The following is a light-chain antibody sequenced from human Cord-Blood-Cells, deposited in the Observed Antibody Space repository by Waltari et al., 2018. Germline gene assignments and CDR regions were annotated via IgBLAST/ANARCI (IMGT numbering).Light chain of an antibody. CDR2: EVS. V-gene: IGLV2-14*01. J-gene: IGLJ2*01. CDR3: SSYTSSSTVV. Sequence: QSALTQPASVSGSPGQSITISCPGTSSDVGGYNYVSWYQQHPGNAPNLMIYEVSNRPSGVSNRFSGSKSGNTASLTISGLQAEDEADYYCSSYTSSSTVVFGGGTKLTVL. CDR1: SSDVGGYNY.